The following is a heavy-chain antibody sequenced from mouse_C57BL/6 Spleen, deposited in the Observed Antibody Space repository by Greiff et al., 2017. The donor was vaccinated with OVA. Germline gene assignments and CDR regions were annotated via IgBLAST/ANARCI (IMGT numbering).Heavy chain of an antibody. CDR2: IAPSDSET. V-gene: IGHV1-52*01. D-gene: IGHD2-4*01. CDR3: ARSRDYDWYFDV. CDR1: GYTFTSYW. Sequence: QVQLQQPGAELVRPGSSVKLSCKASGYTFTSYWMHWVKQRPIQGLEWIGNIAPSDSETHYNQKFKDKATLTVDKSSSTAYMQLSSLTSEDSAVYYCARSRDYDWYFDVWGTGTTVTVSS. J-gene: IGHJ1*03.